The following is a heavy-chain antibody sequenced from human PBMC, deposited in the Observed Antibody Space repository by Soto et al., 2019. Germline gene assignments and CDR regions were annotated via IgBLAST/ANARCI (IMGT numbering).Heavy chain of an antibody. V-gene: IGHV1-3*01. Sequence: QVQVVQSGAEVKQPGASVKVYCKASGFTFTTYAIHWVRQAPGQRLEWMGWIHAGNGNIKSSQKFQDRLTSTRDTSASTAYMELSSLSSEYSAVYYCARDSCSGDCNDFDYWCQGTLVTVSS. CDR2: IHAGNGNI. CDR3: ARDSCSGDCNDFDY. CDR1: GFTFTTYA. D-gene: IGHD2-21*02. J-gene: IGHJ4*02.